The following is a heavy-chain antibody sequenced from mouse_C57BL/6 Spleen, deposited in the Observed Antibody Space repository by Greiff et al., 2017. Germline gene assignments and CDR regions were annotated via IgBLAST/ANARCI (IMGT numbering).Heavy chain of an antibody. CDR3: ATLGVYYGSSYWFAY. CDR1: GYAFSSYW. V-gene: IGHV1-80*01. Sequence: QVQLQQSGAELVKPGASVKISCKASGYAFSSYWMNWVKQRPGKGLEWIGQIYPGDGETNYNGKFKGKATLTADKSSSTAYMQLSSLTSEDSAVYFCATLGVYYGSSYWFAYWGQGTLVTVSA. D-gene: IGHD1-1*01. CDR2: IYPGDGET. J-gene: IGHJ3*01.